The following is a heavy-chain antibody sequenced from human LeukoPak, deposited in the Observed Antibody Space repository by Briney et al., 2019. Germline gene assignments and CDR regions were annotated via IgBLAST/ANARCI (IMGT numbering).Heavy chain of an antibody. CDR1: GGSISSYY. D-gene: IGHD6-13*01. Sequence: SETLSLTCTAPGGSISSYYWSWIRQPAGKGLEWIGRIYTSGSTNYNPSLNSRVTMSVDTSKNQFPLKLSSVTAADTAVYYCARSSAAGRPDYWGQGTLVTVSS. CDR2: IYTSGST. V-gene: IGHV4-4*07. CDR3: ARSSAAGRPDY. J-gene: IGHJ4*02.